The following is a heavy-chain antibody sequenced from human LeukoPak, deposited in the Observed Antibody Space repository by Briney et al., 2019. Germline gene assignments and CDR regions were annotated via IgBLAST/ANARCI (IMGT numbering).Heavy chain of an antibody. J-gene: IGHJ3*02. D-gene: IGHD6-19*01. CDR2: ISYDGSNK. CDR1: GFTFSSYW. V-gene: IGHV3-30*03. Sequence: GGSLRLSCAASGFTFSSYWMSWVRQAPGNGPEWVAVISYDGSNKYYADSVKGRFTISRDNSKNTLYLQMNSLRAEDTAVYYCARGEGISSGWYVHAAFDIWGQGTMVTVSS. CDR3: ARGEGISSGWYVHAAFDI.